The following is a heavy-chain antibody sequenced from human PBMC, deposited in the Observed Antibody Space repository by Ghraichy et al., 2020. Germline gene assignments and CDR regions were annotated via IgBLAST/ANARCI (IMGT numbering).Heavy chain of an antibody. CDR2: INPNSGGT. V-gene: IGHV1-2*02. J-gene: IGHJ6*02. CDR1: GYTFTGYY. Sequence: ASVKVSCKASGYTFTGYYMHWVRQAPGQGLEWMGWINPNSGGTNYAQKFQGRVTMARDTSISTAYMELSRLRSDDTAVYYCARDSGGIVVVTDGMDVWGQGTTVTVSS. CDR3: ARDSGGIVVVTDGMDV. D-gene: IGHD2-21*02.